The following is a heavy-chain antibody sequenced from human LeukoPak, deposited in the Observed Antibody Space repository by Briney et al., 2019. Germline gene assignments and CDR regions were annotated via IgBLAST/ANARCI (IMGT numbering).Heavy chain of an antibody. CDR3: ARFLWFGGPFDP. V-gene: IGHV4-59*12. CDR2: ISYSGST. Sequence: SETLSLTCAVYGGSFSGYYWNWIRQPPGKGLEWIGCISYSGSTNYKSSLKSRVTISVDTSKDQFSLKVRSVTAADTAVYYCARFLWFGGPFDPWGQGTLVTVSS. J-gene: IGHJ5*02. D-gene: IGHD3-10*01. CDR1: GGSFSGYY.